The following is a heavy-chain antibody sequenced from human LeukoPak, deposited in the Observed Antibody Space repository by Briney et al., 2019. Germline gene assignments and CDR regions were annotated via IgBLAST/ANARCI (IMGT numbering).Heavy chain of an antibody. Sequence: PSETLSVTCTVSGGSVSSGSYYWSWIRQPPGKGLEWIGYIYYSGSTNYNPSLKSRVTISVDTSKNQFSLKLSSVTAADTAVYYCARLPLIGYCSSTSCLPINYYYYGMDVWGKGTTVTVSS. CDR2: IYYSGST. CDR3: ARLPLIGYCSSTSCLPINYYYYGMDV. CDR1: GGSVSSGSYY. V-gene: IGHV4-61*01. D-gene: IGHD2-2*01. J-gene: IGHJ6*04.